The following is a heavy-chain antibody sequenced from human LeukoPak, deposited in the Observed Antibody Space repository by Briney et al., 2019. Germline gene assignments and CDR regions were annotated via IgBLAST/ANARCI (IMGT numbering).Heavy chain of an antibody. V-gene: IGHV3-33*08. CDR3: ARDLVGLCDY. CDR1: GFTFSLHW. D-gene: IGHD2-8*02. Sequence: PGGSLRLSCAASGFTFSLHWMHWVRQAPGKGLEWVAVIWYDGSNKYYADSVKGRFTISRDNSKNTLYLQMNSLRAEDTAVYYCARDLVGLCDYWGQGTLVTVSS. J-gene: IGHJ4*02. CDR2: IWYDGSNK.